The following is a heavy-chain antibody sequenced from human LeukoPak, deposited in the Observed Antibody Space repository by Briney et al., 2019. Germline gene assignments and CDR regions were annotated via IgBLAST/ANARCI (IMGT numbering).Heavy chain of an antibody. CDR3: ARGPTPSYYYGSGSYYSLDF. V-gene: IGHV3-30-3*01. CDR1: GFTFSSYA. D-gene: IGHD3-10*01. Sequence: GGSLRLSCAASGFTFSSYAMHWVRQAPGKGLEWVAVISYDGSNKYYADSVKGRFTISRDNSKNTLYLQMNSLRAEDTAVYYCARGPTPSYYYGSGSYYSLDFWGQGTLVTVSS. J-gene: IGHJ4*02. CDR2: ISYDGSNK.